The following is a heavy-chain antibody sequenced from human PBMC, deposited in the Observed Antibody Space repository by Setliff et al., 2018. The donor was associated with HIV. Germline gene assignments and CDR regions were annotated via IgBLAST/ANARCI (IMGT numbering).Heavy chain of an antibody. J-gene: IGHJ4*02. CDR2: IKIKTDGGTT. D-gene: IGHD5-18*01. Sequence: GSLRLSCAASGFTFNNAWMNWVRQAPGKGLEWVGRIKIKTDGGTTDYAAPVKGRFTISRDDSKNTLYLQMNSLKTEDTAVYYCTTSWITDGYTFGPRKYYFDYWGQGTLVTVSS. CDR3: TTSWITDGYTFGPRKYYFDY. V-gene: IGHV3-15*01. CDR1: GFTFNNAW.